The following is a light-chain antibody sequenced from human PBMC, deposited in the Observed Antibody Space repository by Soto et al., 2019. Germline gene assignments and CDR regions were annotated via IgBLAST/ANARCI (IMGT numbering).Light chain of an antibody. J-gene: IGKJ1*01. CDR2: GAS. V-gene: IGKV3-15*01. Sequence: EIVMTQSAATLSVSPGGRATLSCRASQSIGETLAWYQQKHGQAPRLLIYGASSRVTGFPARFSGSVSGTDGTITISSLKPDDGAVYYCQQYDNWTWTFGQGTKVDIK. CDR1: QSIGET. CDR3: QQYDNWTWT.